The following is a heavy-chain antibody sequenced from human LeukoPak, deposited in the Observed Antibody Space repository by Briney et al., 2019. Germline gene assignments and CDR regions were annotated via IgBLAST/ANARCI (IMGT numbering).Heavy chain of an antibody. CDR3: ASWAGGNEPIASFDY. CDR1: GYTFTGYY. CDR2: INLNSGGT. D-gene: IGHD1-14*01. V-gene: IGHV1-2*02. J-gene: IGHJ4*02. Sequence: ASVKVSCKTSGYTFTGYYMHWMRQAPGQGLEWMGWINLNSGGTNYAQKFQGRVIMTWDTSTSTAYMELNRLRFDDTAVYYCASWAGGNEPIASFDYWGQGTLVTVSS.